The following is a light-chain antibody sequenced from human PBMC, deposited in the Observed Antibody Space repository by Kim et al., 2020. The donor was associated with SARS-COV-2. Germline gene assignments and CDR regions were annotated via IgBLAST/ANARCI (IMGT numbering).Light chain of an antibody. J-gene: IGKJ4*01. V-gene: IGKV3-15*01. CDR2: DAS. Sequence: EIVLTQSPATLSVSPGERGSLSCRASQSVNRYLAWYQQKPGQAPRLLIYDASTRATGVPGRFSGSGSGTEFTLTISSLQSEDFAVYYCQWYETWSPLTFGGGTKVDIK. CDR1: QSVNRY. CDR3: QWYETWSPLT.